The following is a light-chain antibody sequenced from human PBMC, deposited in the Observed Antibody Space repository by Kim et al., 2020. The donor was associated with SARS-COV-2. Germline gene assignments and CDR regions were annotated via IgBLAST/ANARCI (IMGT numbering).Light chain of an antibody. V-gene: IGKV1-33*01. CDR2: DAT. CDR3: HQYDKFPQT. CDR1: QDINDY. Sequence: ASIGDRVTITCQASQDINDYLDWYQQKPGEVPKLLIYDATRLETGVPSRFSGSGSGTHFTLTISSLQPEDIATYYCHQYDKFPQTFGPGTKVEIK. J-gene: IGKJ1*01.